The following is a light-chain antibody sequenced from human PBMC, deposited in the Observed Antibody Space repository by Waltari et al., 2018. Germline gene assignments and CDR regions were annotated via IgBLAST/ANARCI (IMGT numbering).Light chain of an antibody. CDR3: FSVTDNNWV. V-gene: IGLV3-27*01. J-gene: IGLJ3*02. Sequence: SYELTQPSSVSVSPGQTARITCSGDLLAKKYARWFQQKAGQAPILLIYKDTERSSGIPGRFSGSTSGTTVTLTISGAQVEDEADYYCFSVTDNNWVFGGGTKLTVL. CDR1: LLAKKY. CDR2: KDT.